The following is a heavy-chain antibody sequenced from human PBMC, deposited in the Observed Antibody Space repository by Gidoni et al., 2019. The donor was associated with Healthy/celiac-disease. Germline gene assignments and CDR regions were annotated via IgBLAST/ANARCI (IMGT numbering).Heavy chain of an antibody. D-gene: IGHD3-22*01. Sequence: QVQLVQSGAEVKKPGSSVKVSCKASGGTFRSYAIRWLRQAPGQGLAWMGGIIPNCGTANDSQKFQGRVTITADESTSTAYMELSSLRSEDTAVYYCARVAEYYYDSSGYYSEGGWFDPWGQGTLVTVSS. J-gene: IGHJ5*02. CDR1: GGTFRSYA. V-gene: IGHV1-69*01. CDR2: IIPNCGTA. CDR3: ARVAEYYYDSSGYYSEGGWFDP.